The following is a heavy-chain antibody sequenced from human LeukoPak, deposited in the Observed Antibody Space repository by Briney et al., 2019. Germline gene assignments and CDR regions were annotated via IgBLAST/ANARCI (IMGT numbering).Heavy chain of an antibody. D-gene: IGHD6-13*01. J-gene: IGHJ4*02. CDR2: INSGGSDS. CDR3: ARDLYSKKYFDY. V-gene: IGHV3-74*01. Sequence: PGGSLRLSCAASGFTFSSYWIHWVRQAPGKGLVWVSRINSGGSDSIYADSVKGRFTISRDNSKNTLYLQMNSLRAEDTAVYYCARDLYSKKYFDYWGQGTLVTVSS. CDR1: GFTFSSYW.